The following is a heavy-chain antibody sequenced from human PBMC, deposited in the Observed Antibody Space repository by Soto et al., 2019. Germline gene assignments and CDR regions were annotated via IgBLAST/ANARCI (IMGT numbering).Heavy chain of an antibody. V-gene: IGHV3-33*01. CDR3: ARYCGSDDDAFYGMDV. CDR1: GFTFSAYG. J-gene: IGHJ6*02. D-gene: IGHD2-21*02. Sequence: QVQLVESGGGVVQPGRSLRLSCAASGFTFSAYGMHWVRQAPGKGLEWVAVIYYDGSDKYYGDSVKGRFTISRDNSKNTLSLQMNSLRAEDTAVYYWARYCGSDDDAFYGMDVWGQGTTVTVSS. CDR2: IYYDGSDK.